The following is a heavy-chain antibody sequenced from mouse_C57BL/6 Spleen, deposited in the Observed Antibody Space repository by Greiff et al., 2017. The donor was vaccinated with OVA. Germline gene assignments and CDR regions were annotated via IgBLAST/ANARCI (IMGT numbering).Heavy chain of an antibody. CDR3: ARPQGDYYAMDY. D-gene: IGHD6-1*01. CDR2: INPSSGYT. Sequence: VQLQESGAELARPGASVKMSCKASGYTFTSYTMHWVKQRPGQGLEWIGYINPSSGYTKYNQKFKDKATLTADKSSSTAYMQLSSLTSEDSAVYYCARPQGDYYAMDYWGQGTSVTVSS. J-gene: IGHJ4*01. V-gene: IGHV1-4*01. CDR1: GYTFTSYT.